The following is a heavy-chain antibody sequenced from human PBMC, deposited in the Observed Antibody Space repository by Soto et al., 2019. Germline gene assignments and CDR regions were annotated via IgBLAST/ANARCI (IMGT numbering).Heavy chain of an antibody. CDR3: ARSVTTVPRGIGV. CDR1: GFTFSIYW. Sequence: EVQLVESGGGLVQPEGSLRLSCAVSGFTFSIYWMHWVRQAPGKGLVWVSRINSDGSTTYYADSVKGRFTISRDNAKNTLYLKMNSLRGEDTAVYYCARSVTTVPRGIGVWGQGTLVPVSS. CDR2: INSDGSTT. D-gene: IGHD4-17*01. J-gene: IGHJ4*02. V-gene: IGHV3-74*01.